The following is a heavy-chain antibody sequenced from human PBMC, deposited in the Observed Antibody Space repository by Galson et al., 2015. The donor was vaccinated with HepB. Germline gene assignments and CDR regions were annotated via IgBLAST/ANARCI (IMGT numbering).Heavy chain of an antibody. CDR3: ARDRYDSSGYVDY. CDR1: GFTFSDYY. V-gene: IGHV3-11*06. Sequence: SLRLSCAASGFTFSDYYMSWIRQAPGKGLEWVSYISSSSSYTNYADSVKGRFTISRDNAKNSLYLQMNSLRAEDTAVYYCARDRYDSSGYVDYWGQGTLVTVSS. J-gene: IGHJ4*02. CDR2: ISSSSSYT. D-gene: IGHD3-22*01.